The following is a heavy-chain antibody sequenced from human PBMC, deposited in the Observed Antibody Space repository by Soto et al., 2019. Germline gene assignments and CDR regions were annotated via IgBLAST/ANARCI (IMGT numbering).Heavy chain of an antibody. CDR3: ARDRGGIAVAGTGFDS. D-gene: IGHD6-19*01. J-gene: IGHJ5*01. CDR1: GFTFSDYY. V-gene: IGHV3-11*05. Sequence: QVQLVESGGGLVKPGGSLRLSCAASGFTFSDYYMSWIRQAPGKGLEWVSYISSSSSYTNYADSVKGRFTISRDNAKNSLYLQMNSLRAEDMAVYYCARDRGGIAVAGTGFDSWGQGTLVTVSS. CDR2: ISSSSSYT.